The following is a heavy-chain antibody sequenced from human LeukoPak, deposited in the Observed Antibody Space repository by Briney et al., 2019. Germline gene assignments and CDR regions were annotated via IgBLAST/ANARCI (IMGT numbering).Heavy chain of an antibody. CDR3: ARGPYSTSPHFDY. J-gene: IGHJ4*02. V-gene: IGHV1-2*02. CDR1: GYSFTGYY. D-gene: IGHD6-6*01. Sequence: GASVKVSSKASGYSFTGYYMHWVRQAPGQGLEWMGWINPNSGGTHYAQKFQGRVTMTRDTSISTAYMELSSLRSDDTAIYYCARGPYSTSPHFDYWGQGTLVTVSS. CDR2: INPNSGGT.